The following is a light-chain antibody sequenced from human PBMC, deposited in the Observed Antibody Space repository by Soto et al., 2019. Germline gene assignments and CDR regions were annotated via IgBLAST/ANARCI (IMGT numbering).Light chain of an antibody. CDR2: DAS. J-gene: IGKJ1*01. V-gene: IGKV1-5*01. CDR1: QSISSW. Sequence: DSQMTQSPSTLSASVGDRVTITCRASQSISSWFAWYQQKPGKAPKLLIYDASSLESGVPSRFSGSGSGTEFTLTISSLQPDDFATYYCQQYNSFWTFGQGTKLEI. CDR3: QQYNSFWT.